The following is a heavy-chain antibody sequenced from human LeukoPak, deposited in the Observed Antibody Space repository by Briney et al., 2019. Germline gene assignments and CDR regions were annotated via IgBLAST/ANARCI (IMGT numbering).Heavy chain of an antibody. CDR3: ASLPVTGYSSSWTWFDP. V-gene: IGHV4-39*07. CDR1: GGSISNRSYY. CDR2: IYYSGST. J-gene: IGHJ5*02. D-gene: IGHD6-13*01. Sequence: SETLSLTCTDSGGSISNRSYYWAWIRQPPGKGLEWIGSIYYSGSTNYNPSLKSRVTISVDTSKNQFSLKLSSVTAADTAVYYCASLPVTGYSSSWTWFDPWGQGTLVTVSS.